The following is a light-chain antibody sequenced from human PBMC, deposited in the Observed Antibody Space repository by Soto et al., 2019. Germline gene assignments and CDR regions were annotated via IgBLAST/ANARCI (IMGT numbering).Light chain of an antibody. CDR3: SSYTSSRTYV. Sequence: QSALTQPASVSGSPGQSITISCTGTSSDVGGYNYVSWYQQHPGKAPKLMIYEVSNRPSGVSNRFSGSKSGNTASLTISGLHAEDEAYYYCSSYTSSRTYVFGTGTKLTVL. CDR2: EVS. V-gene: IGLV2-14*01. CDR1: SSDVGGYNY. J-gene: IGLJ1*01.